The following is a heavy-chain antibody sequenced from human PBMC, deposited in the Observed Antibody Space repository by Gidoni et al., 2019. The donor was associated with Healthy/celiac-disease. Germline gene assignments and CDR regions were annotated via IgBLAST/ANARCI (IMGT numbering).Heavy chain of an antibody. CDR2: INHSGST. CDR3: ATRPYNWFDP. CDR1: GGSFSGYY. V-gene: IGHV4-34*01. Sequence: QVQLQQCGAGLLKPSETLSLTCAVYGGSFSGYYWSWIRQPPGKGLEWIGEINHSGSTNYNPSLKSRVTISVDTSKNQFSLKLSSVTAADTAVYYCATRPYNWFDPWGQGTLVTVSS. J-gene: IGHJ5*02.